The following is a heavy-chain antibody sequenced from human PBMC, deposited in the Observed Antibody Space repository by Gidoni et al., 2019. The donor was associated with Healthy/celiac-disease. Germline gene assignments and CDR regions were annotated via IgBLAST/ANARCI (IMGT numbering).Heavy chain of an antibody. CDR1: GGSISSSSYY. CDR2: IYYSGNT. J-gene: IGHJ3*02. Sequence: QLQLQESGPGLVKPSETLSLTCTVPGGSISSSSYYWGWIRQPPGKGLEWIGSIYYSGNTYYNPSLKSRVTISVDTSKNQFSLKLSSVTAADTAVYYCARQGGYYDSSGYYIFGSDAFDIWGQGTMVTVSS. D-gene: IGHD3-22*01. CDR3: ARQGGYYDSSGYYIFGSDAFDI. V-gene: IGHV4-39*01.